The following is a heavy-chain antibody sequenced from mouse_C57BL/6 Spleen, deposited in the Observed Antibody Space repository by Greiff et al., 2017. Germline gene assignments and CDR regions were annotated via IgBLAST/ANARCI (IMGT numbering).Heavy chain of an antibody. V-gene: IGHV1-26*01. CDR3: ARSTGDYDWFAY. CDR2: INPNNGGT. CDR1: GYTFTDYY. J-gene: IGHJ3*01. D-gene: IGHD2-4*01. Sequence: EVQLQQSGPELVKPGASVKISCKASGYTFTDYYMNWVKQSHGKSLEWIGDINPNNGGTSYNQKFKGKATLTVDKSSSTAYMELRSLTSEGSAVYYCARSTGDYDWFAYWGQGTLVTVSA.